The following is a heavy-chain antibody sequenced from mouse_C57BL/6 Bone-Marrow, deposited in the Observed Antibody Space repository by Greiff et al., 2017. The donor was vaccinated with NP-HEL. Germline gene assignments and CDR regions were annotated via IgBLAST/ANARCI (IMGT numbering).Heavy chain of an antibody. J-gene: IGHJ2*01. CDR3: TTRGWLLPPDY. CDR2: IDPENGDT. Sequence: VQLQQSGAELVRPGASVKLSCTASGFNIKDDYMHWVKQRPEQGLEWIGWIDPENGDTEYASKFQGKATITADTSSNTAYLQLSSLTSEDTAVYYCTTRGWLLPPDYWGQGTTLTVSS. D-gene: IGHD2-3*01. CDR1: GFNIKDDY. V-gene: IGHV14-4*01.